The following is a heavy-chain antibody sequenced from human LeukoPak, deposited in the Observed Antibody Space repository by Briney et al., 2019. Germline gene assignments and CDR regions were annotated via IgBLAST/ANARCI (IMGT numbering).Heavy chain of an antibody. CDR2: IYPGDSDT. Sequence: GESLKISCKGSGYSFTSYWIGWVRQMPGKGLEWMGIIYPGDSDTRYRPSFQGQVTISADKSISTAYLQWSSLKASDTAMYYCARHEIVVVPAATHYYYYYYMDVWGKGTTVTVSS. CDR3: ARHEIVVVPAATHYYYYYYMDV. V-gene: IGHV5-51*01. CDR1: GYSFTSYW. D-gene: IGHD2-2*01. J-gene: IGHJ6*03.